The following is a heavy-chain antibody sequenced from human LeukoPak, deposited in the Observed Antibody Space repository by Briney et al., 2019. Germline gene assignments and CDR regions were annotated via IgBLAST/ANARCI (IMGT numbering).Heavy chain of an antibody. Sequence: SVKVSSKASGGSFSSYAISWVRQAPGQWLEWMGGIVPIFGTANYAQKFQGRVTITADESTSTAYMELSRLRSDDTAVYYCARDLENYYDSSGYCGLDYWGQGTLVTVSS. CDR1: GGSFSSYA. V-gene: IGHV1-69*13. CDR2: IVPIFGTA. J-gene: IGHJ4*02. CDR3: ARDLENYYDSSGYCGLDY. D-gene: IGHD3-22*01.